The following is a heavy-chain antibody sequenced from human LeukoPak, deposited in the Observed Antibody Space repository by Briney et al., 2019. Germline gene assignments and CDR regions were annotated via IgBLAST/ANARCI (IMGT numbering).Heavy chain of an antibody. CDR2: INPNSGGT. CDR3: TRDRDGSALRFDP. CDR1: GYTFTGYY. J-gene: IGHJ5*02. V-gene: IGHV1-2*06. Sequence: ASVKVSCKASGYTFTGYYIHWVRQAPEQGLEWMGRINPNSGGTNYAQKFQGRVTMTRDTSISTAYMELSRLRSDDTAVYYCTRDRDGSALRFDPWGQGTLVTVSS. D-gene: IGHD5-24*01.